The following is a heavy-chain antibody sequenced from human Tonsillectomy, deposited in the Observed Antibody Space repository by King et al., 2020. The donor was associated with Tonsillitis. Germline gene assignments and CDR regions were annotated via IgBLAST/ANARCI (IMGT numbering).Heavy chain of an antibody. CDR2: ISCSSSYI. V-gene: IGHV3-21*01. CDR3: ARAEYYDSSGYYGGMDV. CDR1: GFTFSSYS. Sequence: QLVQSGGGLVKPGGSLRLSCAASGFTFSSYSMNWVRQAPGKRLEWVSSISCSSSYIYYADSVKGRFTISRDNAKNSLYLQMNSLRAEDTAVYYCARAEYYDSSGYYGGMDVWGQGTTFTVSS. J-gene: IGHJ6*02. D-gene: IGHD3-22*01.